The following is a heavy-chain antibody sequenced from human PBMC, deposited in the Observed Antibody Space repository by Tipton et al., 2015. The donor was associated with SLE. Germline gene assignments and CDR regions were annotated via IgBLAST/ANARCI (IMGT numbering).Heavy chain of an antibody. CDR3: ARGGTGDGRNPFDP. CDR2: ITRRGKT. Sequence: TLSLTCAVYRGSFSGYYWSWIRRPPGRGLEWIGEITRRGKTNYNPSLKSRVTISVDTSKNQFSLNLRSVTAADTAVYYCARGGTGDGRNPFDPWGQGTLVTVSS. CDR1: RGSFSGYY. J-gene: IGHJ5*02. V-gene: IGHV4-34*01. D-gene: IGHD4-23*01.